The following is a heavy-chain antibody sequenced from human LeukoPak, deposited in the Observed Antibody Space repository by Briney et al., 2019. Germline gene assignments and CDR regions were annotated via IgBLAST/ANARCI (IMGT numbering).Heavy chain of an antibody. D-gene: IGHD2-2*01. CDR3: VSSYETY. Sequence: GGSLRLSCAASGNYWMHWVRQAPGKGLVWVSHINSDGSWTGYADSVKGRFTISKDNAKNTVYLQMNNLRAEDTAVYYCVSSYETYWGRGTLVTVSS. CDR2: INSDGSWT. V-gene: IGHV3-74*01. CDR1: GNYW. J-gene: IGHJ4*02.